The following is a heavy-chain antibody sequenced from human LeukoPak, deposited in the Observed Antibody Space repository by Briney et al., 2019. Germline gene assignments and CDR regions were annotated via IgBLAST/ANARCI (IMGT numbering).Heavy chain of an antibody. V-gene: IGHV1-18*01. CDR1: GYTFTNYV. CDR3: ATGPKYYYDSSGYYGI. CDR2: ISAYNCDT. J-gene: IGHJ3*02. Sequence: ASVKVSCKASGYTFTNYVISWVRQAPGQGLEWMGWISAYNCDTNYAQKFQGRVTMTTDTSTSTAYMELRSLRSDDTAVSYCATGPKYYYDSSGYYGIWGQGTMVTVSS. D-gene: IGHD3-22*01.